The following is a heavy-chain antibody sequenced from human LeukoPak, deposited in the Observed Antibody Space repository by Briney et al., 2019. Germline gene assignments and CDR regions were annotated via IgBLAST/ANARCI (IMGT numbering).Heavy chain of an antibody. CDR1: GFNFSPYG. V-gene: IGHV3-23*01. CDR3: ANLGTYFYFDF. J-gene: IGHJ2*01. CDR2: LSGCGSDT. D-gene: IGHD7-27*01. Sequence: GGPLRLSCAASGFNFSPYGMSWIRQAPGKGLEGVAGLSGCGSDTYYADSVKGRFTISRDNFKYTVDLQMNSLRADDTAVYYCANLGTYFYFDFWGRGTLVTVSS.